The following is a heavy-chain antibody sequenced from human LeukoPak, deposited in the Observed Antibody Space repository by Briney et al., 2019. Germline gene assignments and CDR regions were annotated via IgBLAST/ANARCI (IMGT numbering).Heavy chain of an antibody. J-gene: IGHJ4*02. D-gene: IGHD6-19*01. V-gene: IGHV4-39*01. CDR1: GGSISSSSYY. CDR3: ARRRRQWLPETYYFDY. Sequence: SETLSPTCTVSGGSISSSSYYWGWIRQPPGKGLEWIGSIYYSGSTYYNPSLKSRVTISVDTSKNQFSLKLSSVTAADTAVYYCARRRRQWLPETYYFDYWGQGTLVTVSS. CDR2: IYYSGST.